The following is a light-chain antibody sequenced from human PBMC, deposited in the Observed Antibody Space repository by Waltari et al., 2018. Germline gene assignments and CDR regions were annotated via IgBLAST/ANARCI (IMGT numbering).Light chain of an antibody. CDR2: TAS. V-gene: IGKV1-5*03. J-gene: IGKJ2*01. Sequence: DIQMTQSPSTLSVSVGDRVTITCRASQNVITWLAWYQQKPGKPPRLLVHTASILETGVPSRFSGSGSGTTFTPTINSLQPDDLATYYCQQYDDFPSTFGQGTKLEIK. CDR3: QQYDDFPST. CDR1: QNVITW.